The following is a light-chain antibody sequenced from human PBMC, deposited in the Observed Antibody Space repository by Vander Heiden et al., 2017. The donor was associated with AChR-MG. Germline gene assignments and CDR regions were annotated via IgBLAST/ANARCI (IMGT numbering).Light chain of an antibody. V-gene: IGLV6-57*03. CDR2: EDN. CDR1: GGSIASNY. J-gene: IGLJ2*01. CDR3: QSYDDTNHGV. Sequence: FVLPQPHSVSESPGKTVTLSCTRSGGSIASNYVQWYQHRPGSAPTTVIVEDNQSPSGVPDRGSGSIDSAANAASLIIAGRKTEDEADYYCQSYDDTNHGVFGGGTKLTAL.